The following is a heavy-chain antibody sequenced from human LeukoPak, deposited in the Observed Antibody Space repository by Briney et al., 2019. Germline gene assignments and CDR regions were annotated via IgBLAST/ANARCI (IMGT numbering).Heavy chain of an antibody. Sequence: SGGSLRLSCAASGFTFSSYAMHWVRQAPGKGLEWVAVISYDGSNKYYADSVKGRFTISRDNSKNTLYLQMNSLRAEDTAVYYCARSLLYHPYFDYWGQGTLVTVSS. V-gene: IGHV3-30*04. CDR1: GFTFSSYA. J-gene: IGHJ4*02. CDR2: ISYDGSNK. CDR3: ARSLLYHPYFDY. D-gene: IGHD2-2*02.